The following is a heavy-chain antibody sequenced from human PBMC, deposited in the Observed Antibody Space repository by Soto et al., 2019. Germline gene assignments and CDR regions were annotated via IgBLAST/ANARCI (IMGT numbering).Heavy chain of an antibody. Sequence: EVQLVESGGGLVQPGESLRLSCAASGFTFDYYWMHWVRQAPGKGLVWVSRVHSGGTTTTYADSVKGRFTISRDNARNTVYLQMSSLRAEDTAIYYCARGARGGFDLWGHGTMVTVSS. D-gene: IGHD3-10*01. CDR1: GFTFDYYW. J-gene: IGHJ3*01. CDR3: ARGARGGFDL. V-gene: IGHV3-74*01. CDR2: VHSGGTTT.